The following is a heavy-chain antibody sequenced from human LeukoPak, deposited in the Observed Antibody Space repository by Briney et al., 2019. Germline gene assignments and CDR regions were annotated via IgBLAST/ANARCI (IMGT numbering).Heavy chain of an antibody. CDR3: ARVYYYDSSGLDY. Sequence: GGSLRLSCAASGFTFSTYAMSWVRQAPGKGLEWVSAISGSGVSTYYADSVKGWFTISRDTSNNTLYLQMNSLRAEDTAVYYCARVYYYDSSGLDYWGQGTLVTVSS. CDR1: GFTFSTYA. CDR2: ISGSGVST. V-gene: IGHV3-23*01. J-gene: IGHJ4*02. D-gene: IGHD3-22*01.